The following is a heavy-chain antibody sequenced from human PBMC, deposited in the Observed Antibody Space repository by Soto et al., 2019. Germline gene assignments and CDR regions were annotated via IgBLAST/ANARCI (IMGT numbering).Heavy chain of an antibody. CDR1: GFTVAESA. CDR2: ISWNSRSI. Sequence: EVQWVESGGGLVQPGGSLRLSCAASGFTVAESAMHWVRQAPGKGLEWVSGISWNSRSIDYADSVKGRFTISRDNAKNSLFLQMTSLRPEDTALYYCTKGYYGSGSSYFDYWSRGALVTVSS. D-gene: IGHD3-10*01. J-gene: IGHJ4*02. V-gene: IGHV3-9*01. CDR3: TKGYYGSGSSYFDY.